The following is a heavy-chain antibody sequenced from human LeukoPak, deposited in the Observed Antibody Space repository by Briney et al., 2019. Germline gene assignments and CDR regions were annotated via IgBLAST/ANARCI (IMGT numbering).Heavy chain of an antibody. CDR1: GGSFSGYY. CDR3: ARGSSSPYRSYYYMDV. V-gene: IGHV4-34*01. Sequence: SETLSLTCAVYGGSFSGYYWSWIRQPLGKGLEWIGEINHSGSTNYNPSLKSRVTISVDTSKNQFSLKLSSVTAADTAVYYCARGSSSPYRSYYYMDVWGKGTTVTVSS. J-gene: IGHJ6*03. D-gene: IGHD6-13*01. CDR2: INHSGST.